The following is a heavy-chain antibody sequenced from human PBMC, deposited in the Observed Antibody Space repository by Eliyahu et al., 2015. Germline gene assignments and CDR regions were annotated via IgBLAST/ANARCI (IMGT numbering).Heavy chain of an antibody. Sequence: LLQSGAEVKMPGASVKVSCKVSGXAXXXLSXYWVXPAPGTGLEWMGSFDPEDGETIYAQKFQGRITMTGDTPTDTAYMELSSLRSEDTAVYYCATGARHISYSSFRYSHLSRYYHYMDVWGKGTTVTVSS. CDR2: FDPEDGET. V-gene: IGHV1-24*01. J-gene: IGHJ6*03. D-gene: IGHD3-3*02. CDR1: GXAXXXLS. CDR3: ATGARHISYSSFRYSHLSRYYHYMDV.